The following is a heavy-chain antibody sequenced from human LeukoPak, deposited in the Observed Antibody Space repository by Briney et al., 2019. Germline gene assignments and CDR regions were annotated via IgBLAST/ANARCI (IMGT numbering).Heavy chain of an antibody. CDR3: ARCVGAYYDFWSGYYPDYYYMDV. V-gene: IGHV4-34*01. Sequence: PSETLSLTCAVYGGSFSGYYWSWIRRPPGKGLEWIGEINHSGSTNYNPSLKSRVTISVDTSKNQFSLKLSSVTAADTAVYYCARCVGAYYDFWSGYYPDYYYMDVWGKGTTVTVSS. CDR1: GGSFSGYY. CDR2: INHSGST. J-gene: IGHJ6*03. D-gene: IGHD3-3*01.